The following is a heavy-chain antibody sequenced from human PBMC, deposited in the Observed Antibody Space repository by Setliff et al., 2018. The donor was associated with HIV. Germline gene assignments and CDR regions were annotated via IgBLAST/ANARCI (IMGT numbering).Heavy chain of an antibody. D-gene: IGHD2-2*01. CDR1: GGSTSSDSYY. CDR3: ARHAAGPDGPFDY. J-gene: IGHJ4*02. CDR2: IHISGVS. V-gene: IGHV4-61*02. Sequence: SETLSLTCIVSGGSTSSDSYYWSWIRQPAGKGLEYIGRIHISGVSNYNPSLASRLTISVDTSKNQISLKLSSVTAADTAVYYCARHAAGPDGPFDYWGQGTLVTVSA.